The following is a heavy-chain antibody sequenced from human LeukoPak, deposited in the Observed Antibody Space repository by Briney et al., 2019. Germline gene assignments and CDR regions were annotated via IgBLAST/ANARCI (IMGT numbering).Heavy chain of an antibody. V-gene: IGHV1-24*01. CDR3: ATKTGDPFGYCSSTSCYEFDY. J-gene: IGHJ4*02. CDR1: GCTLTELS. CDR2: FDPEDGET. D-gene: IGHD2-2*03. Sequence: ASVKVSCKVSGCTLTELSMHWVRQAPRKGLEWMGGFDPEDGETIYAQKFQGRVTMTEDTSTDTAYMELSSLRSEDTAVYYCATKTGDPFGYCSSTSCYEFDYWGQGTLVTVSS.